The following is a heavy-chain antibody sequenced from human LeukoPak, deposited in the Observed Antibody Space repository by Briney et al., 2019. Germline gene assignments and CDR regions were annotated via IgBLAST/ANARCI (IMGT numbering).Heavy chain of an antibody. D-gene: IGHD3-3*01. CDR3: ARVLSDDFWSGLLYYYYYYGMDV. V-gene: IGHV1-18*01. Sequence: ASVKVSCKASGYTFTIYGISWVRQAPGQGLEWMGWISAYNGNTNYAQKLQGRVTMTTDTSTSTAYMELRSLRSDDTAVYYCARVLSDDFWSGLLYYYYYYGMDVWGQGTTVTVSS. J-gene: IGHJ6*02. CDR2: ISAYNGNT. CDR1: GYTFTIYG.